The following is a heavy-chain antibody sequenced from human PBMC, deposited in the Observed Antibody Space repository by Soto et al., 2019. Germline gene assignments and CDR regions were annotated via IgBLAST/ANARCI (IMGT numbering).Heavy chain of an antibody. J-gene: IGHJ4*02. V-gene: IGHV3-23*01. CDR1: GFTFSSFA. CDR3: AKDNKSGSKTNCYFDY. CDR2: ISGSGGST. D-gene: IGHD1-1*01. Sequence: PAGSLRLSCAASGFTFSSFAFSWVRQAPGKGLEWVSGISGSGGSTYYADSAKGRCTISVDTSKNSMYLQMSRLRAKDTPVYYCAKDNKSGSKTNCYFDYWGQGTQVPGSS.